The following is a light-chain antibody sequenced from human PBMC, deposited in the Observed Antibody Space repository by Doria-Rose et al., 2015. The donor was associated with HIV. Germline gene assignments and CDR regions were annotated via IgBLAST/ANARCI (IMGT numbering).Light chain of an antibody. Sequence: TQSPGTPSLSPGERATLSCRASQSFSSTYLAWYQQKPGQAPSLLIYDGSTRATGTPGRFSASGSGTDFTLTINRLEPEDFALYYCHQYGTSWTFGQGTKVEI. CDR2: DGS. CDR3: HQYGTSWT. V-gene: IGKV3-20*01. J-gene: IGKJ1*01. CDR1: QSFSSTY.